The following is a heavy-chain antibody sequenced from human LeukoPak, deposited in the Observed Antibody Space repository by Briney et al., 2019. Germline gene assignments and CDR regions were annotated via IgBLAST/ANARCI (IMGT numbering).Heavy chain of an antibody. J-gene: IGHJ4*02. CDR3: ARDLRGAVAGTDYFDY. V-gene: IGHV3-23*01. CDR2: ISGSGGST. D-gene: IGHD6-19*01. Sequence: GGSLRLSCAASGFTFSSYAMSWVRQAPGKGLEWVSAISGSGGSTYYADSVKGRFTISRDNAKNSLYLQMNSLRAEDTAVYYCARDLRGAVAGTDYFDYWGQGTLVTVSS. CDR1: GFTFSSYA.